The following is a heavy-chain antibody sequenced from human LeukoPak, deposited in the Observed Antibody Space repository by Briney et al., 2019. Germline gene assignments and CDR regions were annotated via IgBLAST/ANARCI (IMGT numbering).Heavy chain of an antibody. V-gene: IGHV1-18*01. D-gene: IGHD2-2*01. CDR3: ARDNIVVVPAATFSSLLESDNWFDP. CDR1: GFTFSSYA. CDR2: ISAYNGNT. J-gene: IGHJ5*02. Sequence: GGSLRLSCAASGFTFSSYAMHWVRQAPGKGLEWVGWISAYNGNTNYAQKLQGRVTMTTDTSTSTAYMELRSLRSDDTAVYYCARDNIVVVPAATFSSLLESDNWFDPWGQGTLVTVSS.